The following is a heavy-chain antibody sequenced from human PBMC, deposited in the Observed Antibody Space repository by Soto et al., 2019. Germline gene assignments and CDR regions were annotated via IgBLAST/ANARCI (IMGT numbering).Heavy chain of an antibody. V-gene: IGHV3-23*01. Sequence: EVQLLESGGGLVQPGGSLRLSCAASGFTFSSYAMNWVRQGPGKGLEWVSTISGSGGSTYYADSVKGRFTVSRDNSKNTLYLQMNSLRAEDTAVYYCAKDSAFSLGLAYCTGDCYSGYWGQGTLVTVSS. CDR3: AKDSAFSLGLAYCTGDCYSGY. CDR1: GFTFSSYA. J-gene: IGHJ4*02. CDR2: ISGSGGST. D-gene: IGHD2-21*02.